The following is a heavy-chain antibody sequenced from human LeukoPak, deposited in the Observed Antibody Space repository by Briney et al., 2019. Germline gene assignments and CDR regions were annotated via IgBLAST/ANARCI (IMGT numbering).Heavy chain of an antibody. CDR1: GYTLTELS. CDR3: ATVRGIAVANWFDP. Sequence: ASVKVSCKVSGYTLTELSMHWVRQAPGKGLEWMGGFDPEDGETIYAQKFQGRVTMTADTSTDTAYMELSSLRSEDTAVYYCATVRGIAVANWFDPWGQGTLVTVSS. V-gene: IGHV1-24*01. D-gene: IGHD6-19*01. CDR2: FDPEDGET. J-gene: IGHJ5*02.